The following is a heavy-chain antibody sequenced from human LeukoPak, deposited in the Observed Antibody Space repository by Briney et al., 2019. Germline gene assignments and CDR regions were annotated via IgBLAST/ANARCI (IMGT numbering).Heavy chain of an antibody. V-gene: IGHV1-8*03. D-gene: IGHD1-14*01. J-gene: IGHJ5*02. CDR3: ARLSFHGTYNWFDP. CDR1: GYTFTSYD. Sequence: ASVKVSCKASGYTFTSYDINWVRQATGQGLEWMGWMNPNSGNTGYAQKFQGRVTITRNTSISTAYMELSSLRSEDTAVYYCARLSFHGTYNWFDPWGQGTLVTVSS. CDR2: MNPNSGNT.